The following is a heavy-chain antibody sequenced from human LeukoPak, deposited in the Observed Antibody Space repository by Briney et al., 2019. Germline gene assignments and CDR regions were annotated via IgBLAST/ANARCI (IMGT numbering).Heavy chain of an antibody. Sequence: ASVKVSCKASGYTFTSYYMHWVRQAPGQRLEWMGIINPSGGSTSYAQKFQGRVTMTRDTSTSTVYMELSSLRSEDTAVYYCARDRGDYDILTGRLDYYYGMDVWGQGTTVTVSS. CDR3: ARDRGDYDILTGRLDYYYGMDV. CDR2: INPSGGST. V-gene: IGHV1-46*01. J-gene: IGHJ6*02. CDR1: GYTFTSYY. D-gene: IGHD3-9*01.